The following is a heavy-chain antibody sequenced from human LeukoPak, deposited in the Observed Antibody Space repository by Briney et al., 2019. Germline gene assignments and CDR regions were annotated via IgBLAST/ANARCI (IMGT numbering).Heavy chain of an antibody. CDR3: AKRSRMYDAFDI. D-gene: IGHD2-8*01. J-gene: IGHJ3*02. Sequence: GGSLRLSCAASGFTFDDYAMHWVRQAPGKGLEWGSGISWNSGSIGYADPVKGRFTISRDNAKNSLYLQMNSLRAEDTALYSCAKRSRMYDAFDIWGQGTMVTVSS. CDR2: ISWNSGSI. CDR1: GFTFDDYA. V-gene: IGHV3-9*01.